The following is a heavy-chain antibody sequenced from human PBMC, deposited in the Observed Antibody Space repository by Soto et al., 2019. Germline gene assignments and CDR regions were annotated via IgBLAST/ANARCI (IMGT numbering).Heavy chain of an antibody. CDR1: GYTFTGYY. D-gene: IGHD6-6*01. CDR3: ARDQGIAARQHYYYYGMDV. Sequence: ASVKVSCKASGYTFTGYYMYWVRQAPGQGLEWMGWINPNSGGTNYAQKFQGWVTMTRDTSISTAYMELSRLRSDDTAVYYCARDQGIAARQHYYYYGMDVWGQGTTVTVSS. V-gene: IGHV1-2*04. CDR2: INPNSGGT. J-gene: IGHJ6*02.